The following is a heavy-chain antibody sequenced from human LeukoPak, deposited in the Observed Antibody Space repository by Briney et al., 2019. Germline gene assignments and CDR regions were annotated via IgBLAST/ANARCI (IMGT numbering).Heavy chain of an antibody. CDR3: ARGSSYYMDV. V-gene: IGHV4-61*02. D-gene: IGHD3-10*01. Sequence: PSQTLSLTCTVSGGSISRGSYFWSWIRQPAGKGLEGIGCMYNNEIPNYRHYLKSRITISLNTSKTQFSLKMNSVTAADTALYYCARGSSYYMDVWGKGTTVIVSS. CDR1: GGSISRGSYF. J-gene: IGHJ6*03. CDR2: MYNNEIP.